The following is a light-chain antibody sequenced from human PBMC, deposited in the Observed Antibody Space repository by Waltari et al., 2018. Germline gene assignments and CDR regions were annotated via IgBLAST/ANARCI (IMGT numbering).Light chain of an antibody. CDR1: SSAVGRYNL. CDR2: EGS. CDR3: CSYAGSTSPRV. V-gene: IGLV2-23*01. J-gene: IGLJ3*02. Sequence: QSALTQPASVSGSPGQSITISCTGSSSAVGRYNLVSWYQLRPGKAPKLLIYEGSKRPSGVSNRFSGSKSGHTASLTISGLQTEDEADYYCCSYAGSTSPRVFGGGTKLSVL.